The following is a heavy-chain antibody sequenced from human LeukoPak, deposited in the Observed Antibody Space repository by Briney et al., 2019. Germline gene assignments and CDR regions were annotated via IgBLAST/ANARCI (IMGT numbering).Heavy chain of an antibody. Sequence: GASVKVSCKASGGTFSSYAISWVRQAPGQGLEWMGGIIPIFGTANYAQKFQGRVTITADESTSTAYMELSSLRSEDTAVYYCARGGNNYYGSGSNYYYYGMDVWGQGTTVTVSS. D-gene: IGHD3-10*01. J-gene: IGHJ6*02. CDR1: GGTFSSYA. V-gene: IGHV1-69*13. CDR2: IIPIFGTA. CDR3: ARGGNNYYGSGSNYYYYGMDV.